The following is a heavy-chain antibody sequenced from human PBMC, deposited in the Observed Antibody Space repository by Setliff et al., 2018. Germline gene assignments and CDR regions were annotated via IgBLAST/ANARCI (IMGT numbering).Heavy chain of an antibody. J-gene: IGHJ4*02. CDR2: IDPKSGRT. V-gene: IGHV1-2*02. D-gene: IGHD3-16*01. CDR1: GYPFVGYF. CDR3: AKQGDLAFDY. Sequence: GASVTVSCKTSGYPFVGYFIYWMRQAPGQGLEWVGWIDPKSGRTKYAVKFQGRVTMTRDTSSSTIYMEVNSLTSDDTAVYFCAKQGDLAFDYWGQGTQVTVSS.